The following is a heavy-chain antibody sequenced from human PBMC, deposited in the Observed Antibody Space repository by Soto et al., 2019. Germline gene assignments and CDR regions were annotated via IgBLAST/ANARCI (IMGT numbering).Heavy chain of an antibody. CDR3: TTDAVPAAIIDY. V-gene: IGHV3-15*01. CDR2: IKSKTDGGTT. D-gene: IGHD2-2*02. Sequence: EVQLVESGGGLVKPGGSLRLSCAASGFTFSNAWMSWVRQAPGKGLEWVGRIKSKTDGGTTDYAAPVKGRFTISRDDSKNPLYLQMNSLKTEDTAVYYCTTDAVPAAIIDYGGQGTLVTVSA. J-gene: IGHJ4*02. CDR1: GFTFSNAW.